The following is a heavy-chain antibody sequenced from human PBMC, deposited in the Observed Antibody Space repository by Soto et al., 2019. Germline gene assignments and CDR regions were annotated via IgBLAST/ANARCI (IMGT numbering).Heavy chain of an antibody. Sequence: SLRLSCAASGFTFSNAWMNWVRQAPGKGLEWVGRIKSKTDGGTTDYAAPVKGRFTISRDDSKNTLYLQMNSLKTEDTAVYYCTTRDIVVVVAATRAFDIRGQGTMVTVSS. V-gene: IGHV3-15*07. CDR1: GFTFSNAW. CDR2: IKSKTDGGTT. D-gene: IGHD2-15*01. CDR3: TTRDIVVVVAATRAFDI. J-gene: IGHJ3*02.